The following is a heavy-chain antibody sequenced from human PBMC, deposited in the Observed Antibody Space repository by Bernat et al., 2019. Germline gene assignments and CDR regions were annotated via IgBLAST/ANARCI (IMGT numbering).Heavy chain of an antibody. CDR2: ISGSGGST. D-gene: IGHD3-3*01. V-gene: IGHV3-23*04. CDR3: AASGYYSKGYFDY. CDR1: GFTFSSYA. Sequence: EVQLVESGGGLVQPGGSLRLSCAASGFTFSSYAMSWVRQAPGKGLEWVSAISGSGGSTYSADSVKGRFTISRDNSKNTLYLQMNSLRAEDTAVYYCAASGYYSKGYFDYWGQGTLVTVSS. J-gene: IGHJ4*02.